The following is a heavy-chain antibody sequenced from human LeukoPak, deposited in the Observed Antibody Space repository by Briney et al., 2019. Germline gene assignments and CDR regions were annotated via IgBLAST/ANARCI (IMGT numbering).Heavy chain of an antibody. Sequence: PSETLSLTCAVSGGSISSSNWWSWVRQPPGKGLEWIGEIYHSGSTNYNPSLKSRVTISVDKSKNQFSLKLSSVTAADTAVYYCARDIPFEGLPSGYYYYMDVWGKGTTVTVSS. CDR1: GGSISSSNW. CDR2: IYHSGST. V-gene: IGHV4-4*02. D-gene: IGHD2-2*02. J-gene: IGHJ6*03. CDR3: ARDIPFEGLPSGYYYYMDV.